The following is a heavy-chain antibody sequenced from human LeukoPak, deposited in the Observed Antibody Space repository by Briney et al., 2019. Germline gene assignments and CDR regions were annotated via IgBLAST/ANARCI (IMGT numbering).Heavy chain of an antibody. J-gene: IGHJ6*02. CDR1: GGSISSYY. D-gene: IGHD2-2*01. Sequence: SSETLSLTCTVSGGSISSYYWSWIRQPPGKGLEWIGYIYYSGSTNYNPSLKSRVTISVDTSKNQFSLKLSSVTAADTAVYYCARVVDCSSTSCYSGYYYYGMDVWGQGTTVTVSS. CDR2: IYYSGST. CDR3: ARVVDCSSTSCYSGYYYYGMDV. V-gene: IGHV4-59*01.